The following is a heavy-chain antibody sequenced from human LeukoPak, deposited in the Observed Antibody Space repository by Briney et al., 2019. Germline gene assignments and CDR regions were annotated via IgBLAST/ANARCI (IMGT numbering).Heavy chain of an antibody. CDR3: ARSGRNGWGHRFDY. J-gene: IGHJ4*02. Sequence: SETLSLTCTVSGGSINSSYWSWIRQTPGKGLEWIGFFYNNGRNNINPALKSRVTISADTSKNQVSLILKSVTAADTAVYYGARSGRNGWGHRFDYWGQGTLLAVSS. V-gene: IGHV4-59*01. D-gene: IGHD1-26*01. CDR1: GGSINSSY. CDR2: FYNNGRN.